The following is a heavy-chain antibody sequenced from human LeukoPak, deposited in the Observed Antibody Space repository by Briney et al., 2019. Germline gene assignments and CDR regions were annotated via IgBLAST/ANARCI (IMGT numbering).Heavy chain of an antibody. CDR2: IYYSGTT. V-gene: IGHV4-61*03. CDR3: ARDSRGYYDSSGYFDY. J-gene: IGHJ4*02. CDR1: GDSVSSDSYY. D-gene: IGHD3-22*01. Sequence: SETLSLTCTVSGDSVSSDSYYWSWIRQPPGKGLEWIAYIYYSGTTKYNPSPKSRVTIAVDTSKNHFSLKLSSVTAADTAVYCCARDSRGYYDSSGYFDYWGQGTLVTVSS.